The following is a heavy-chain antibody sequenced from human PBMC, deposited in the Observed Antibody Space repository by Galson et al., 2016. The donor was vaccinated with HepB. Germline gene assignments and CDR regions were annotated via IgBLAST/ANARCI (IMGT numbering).Heavy chain of an antibody. Sequence: SLRLSCAASGFTFSSYAMNWVRQAPGKGLEWVSFIGVSGGSTNYADFVKGRFTTSKDFGKRSVYLHMNSLRDEDTAIYYCARDLTPRGKGYSFWGQGTLVTVSS. CDR1: GFTFSSYA. CDR2: IGVSGGST. J-gene: IGHJ1*01. CDR3: ARDLTPRGKGYSF. V-gene: IGHV3-23*01. D-gene: IGHD3-22*01.